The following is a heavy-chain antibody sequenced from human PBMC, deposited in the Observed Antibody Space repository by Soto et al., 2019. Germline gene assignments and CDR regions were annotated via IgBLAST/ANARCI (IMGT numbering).Heavy chain of an antibody. Sequence: EVQLLQSGGGLVLPGGFLRLCCEASGFTFGSYGMTWVRQGPGKGLEWVSLIGADGGTTYTAEAVKGRFTIARDNSRNSLYLQMDNLRVEDTAVYYCAKGYGWDYLDYWGHGALVTVSP. D-gene: IGHD4-17*01. CDR1: GFTFGSYG. CDR3: AKGYGWDYLDY. V-gene: IGHV3-23*01. CDR2: IGADGGTT. J-gene: IGHJ4*01.